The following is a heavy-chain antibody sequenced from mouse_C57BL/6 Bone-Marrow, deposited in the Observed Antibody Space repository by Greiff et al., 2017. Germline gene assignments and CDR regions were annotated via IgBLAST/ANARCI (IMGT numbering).Heavy chain of an antibody. J-gene: IGHJ3*01. CDR1: GYSFTGYY. Sequence: VQLQQSGPELVKPGASVKISCKASGYSFTGYYMNWVKQSPEKSLEWIGEINPSTGGTTYNQKFKAKATLTVDKSSSTAYMQLKSLTSEDSAVYYCARLRTPLAYWGQGILVTVSA. V-gene: IGHV1-42*01. CDR3: ARLRTPLAY. CDR2: INPSTGGT.